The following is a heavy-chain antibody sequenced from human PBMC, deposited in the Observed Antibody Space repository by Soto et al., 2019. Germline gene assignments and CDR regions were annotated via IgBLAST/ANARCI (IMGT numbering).Heavy chain of an antibody. Sequence: QVQLVESGGGVVQPGRSLRLSCAASGFTFSSYAMHWVHQAPGKGLEWVAVISYDGSNKYYADSVKGRFTISRDNSKNTLYLQMNSLRAEDTAVYYCARDKREQWLSTFDYWGQGTLVTVSS. CDR2: ISYDGSNK. V-gene: IGHV3-30-3*01. D-gene: IGHD6-19*01. CDR3: ARDKREQWLSTFDY. J-gene: IGHJ4*02. CDR1: GFTFSSYA.